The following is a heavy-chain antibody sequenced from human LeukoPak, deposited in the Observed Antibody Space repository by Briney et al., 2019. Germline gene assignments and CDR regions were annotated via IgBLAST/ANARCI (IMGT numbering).Heavy chain of an antibody. CDR1: GGSFTNCP. Sequence: GASVRVSCKASGGSFTNCPFHWVRQAPGQGLEWMGGIIPMFGSTDYAQKFQGRLTITADESTTTAYLELSSLRSEDTAVYYCAGGSGSSLPSDYWGQGTLVTVSS. V-gene: IGHV1-69*13. J-gene: IGHJ4*02. CDR3: AGGSGSSLPSDY. CDR2: IIPMFGST. D-gene: IGHD3-10*01.